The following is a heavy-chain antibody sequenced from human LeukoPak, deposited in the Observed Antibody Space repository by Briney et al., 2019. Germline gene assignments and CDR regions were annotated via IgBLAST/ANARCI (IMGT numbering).Heavy chain of an antibody. J-gene: IGHJ4*02. CDR3: AKLSDYDILTGYYNALYFDN. CDR1: GLTFSSYA. Sequence: GGSLRLSCAASGLTFSSYAMSWVRKAPGKGLEWVSLISGSGGSTYYADSVKGRFTISRDYSKNTLYLQMNSLRAEDTAVYYCAKLSDYDILTGYYNALYFDNWGQGTLVTVSS. V-gene: IGHV3-23*01. CDR2: ISGSGGST. D-gene: IGHD3-9*01.